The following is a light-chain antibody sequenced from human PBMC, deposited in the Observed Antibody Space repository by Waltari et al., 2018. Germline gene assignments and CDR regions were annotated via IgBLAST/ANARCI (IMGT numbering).Light chain of an antibody. Sequence: DIQMTQSPSSLSASVGDRVTITCQARQDISNYLNWYQQKPGKAPKLLIYDASNLETGVPSRFSGSGSGTDFTFTISSLQPEDIATYYCQQYDNFRATFGQGTRLEIK. J-gene: IGKJ5*01. CDR2: DAS. V-gene: IGKV1-33*01. CDR3: QQYDNFRAT. CDR1: QDISNY.